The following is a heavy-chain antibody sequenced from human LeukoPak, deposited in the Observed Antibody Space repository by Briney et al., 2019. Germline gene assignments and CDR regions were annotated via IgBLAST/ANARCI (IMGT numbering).Heavy chain of an antibody. CDR2: INHSGST. D-gene: IGHD1-1*01. CDR3: ARSRGTTLLWYFDL. CDR1: GGSFSGYY. Sequence: SETLSLTCAVYGGSFSGYYWSWIRQPPGKGLEWIGEINHSGSTNYNPSLKSRVTISVDTSKNQFSLKLSSVTAADTAVYYCARSRGTTLLWYFDLWGRGTLVTVSS. J-gene: IGHJ2*01. V-gene: IGHV4-34*01.